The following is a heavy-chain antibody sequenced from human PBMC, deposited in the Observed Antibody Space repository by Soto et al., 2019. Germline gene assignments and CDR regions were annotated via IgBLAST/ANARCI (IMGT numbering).Heavy chain of an antibody. V-gene: IGHV3-11*05. CDR3: ARGNKQQLDPYYYYYGMDV. J-gene: IGHJ6*02. Sequence: PGGSLRLSCAASGFTFSDYYMSWIRQAPGKGLEWVSYISSSSSYTNYADSVKGRFTISRDNAKNSLYLQMNSLRAEDTAVYYCARGNKQQLDPYYYYYGMDVWGQGTTVTVSS. CDR1: GFTFSDYY. CDR2: ISSSSSYT. D-gene: IGHD6-13*01.